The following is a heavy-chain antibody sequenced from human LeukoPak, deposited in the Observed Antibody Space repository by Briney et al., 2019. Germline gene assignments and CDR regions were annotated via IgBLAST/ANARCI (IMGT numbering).Heavy chain of an antibody. CDR2: ISGSGGST. V-gene: IGHV3-23*01. J-gene: IGHJ5*02. Sequence: PGASLRLSCAASGFTFSSYAMSWVRQAPGKGLEWVSAISGSGGSTYYADSVKGRFTISTDNSKNTLYLQMNSLGAEDTDVYYCAKDQDIVVVPAAMNNWFDPWGQGTLVTVSS. D-gene: IGHD2-2*01. CDR3: AKDQDIVVVPAAMNNWFDP. CDR1: GFTFSSYA.